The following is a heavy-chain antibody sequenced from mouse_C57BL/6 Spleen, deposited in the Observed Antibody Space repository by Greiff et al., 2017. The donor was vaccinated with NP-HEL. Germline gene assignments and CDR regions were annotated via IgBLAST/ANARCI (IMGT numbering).Heavy chain of an antibody. CDR3: ARHEDYGSSYVEAMDY. D-gene: IGHD1-1*01. V-gene: IGHV5-9*01. Sequence: DVMLVESGGGLVKPGGSLKLSCAASGFTFSSYTMSWVRQTPEKRLEWVATISGGGGNTYYPDSVKGRFTISRDNAKNTLYLQMSSLRSEDTALYYCARHEDYGSSYVEAMDYWGQGTSVTVSS. CDR1: GFTFSSYT. J-gene: IGHJ4*01. CDR2: ISGGGGNT.